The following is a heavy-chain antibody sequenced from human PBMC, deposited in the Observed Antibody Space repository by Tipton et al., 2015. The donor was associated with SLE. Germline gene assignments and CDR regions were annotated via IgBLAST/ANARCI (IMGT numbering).Heavy chain of an antibody. D-gene: IGHD3-10*01. CDR3: ARDLGEIGWFGEYNGFDP. J-gene: IGHJ5*02. V-gene: IGHV4-34*01. CDR1: GGSFSGDY. CDR2: INHSGST. Sequence: TLSLTCAVYGGSFSGDYWSWIRQPPNKGLEWIGEINHSGSTNYNPSLKSRVTISVDTSKNQLSLKLRSVTAADTAVYYCARDLGEIGWFGEYNGFDPWGQGALVTVSS.